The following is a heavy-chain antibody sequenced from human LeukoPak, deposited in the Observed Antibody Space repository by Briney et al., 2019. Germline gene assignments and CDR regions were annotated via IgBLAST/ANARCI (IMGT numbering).Heavy chain of an antibody. Sequence: SQTLSLTCTVSGGSISSGGYYWSWIRQRPGKGLEWIVYINYSGRTYYNPSLKSRVTISVDTSKDQFSLKLSSMTAADTAVYYCARDYNAYSQAFFDYWGQGTLVTVSS. CDR1: GGSISSGGYY. CDR3: ARDYNAYSQAFFDY. V-gene: IGHV4-31*03. J-gene: IGHJ4*02. CDR2: INYSGRT. D-gene: IGHD5-18*01.